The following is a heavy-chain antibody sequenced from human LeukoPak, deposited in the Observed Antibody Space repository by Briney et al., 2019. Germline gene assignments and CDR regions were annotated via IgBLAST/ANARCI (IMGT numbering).Heavy chain of an antibody. V-gene: IGHV3-21*06. CDR3: GGEFSSSPASMDV. Sequence: PGGSLRLSCVASGFAFRTCTMNWVRQTPGKGLEWVSFISSTSDYIYYADSVKGRFTISRDNARNSLYLQMNSLREEDTAVYYCGGEFSSSPASMDVWGQGATVTVSS. J-gene: IGHJ6*02. CDR2: ISSTSDYI. D-gene: IGHD6-13*01. CDR1: GFAFRTCT.